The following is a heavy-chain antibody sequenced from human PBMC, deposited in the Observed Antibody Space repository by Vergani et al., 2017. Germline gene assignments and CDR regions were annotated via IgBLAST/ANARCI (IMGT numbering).Heavy chain of an antibody. CDR2: ISGSGGST. CDR1: GFTFSSYA. Sequence: EVQLLESGGGLVQPGGSLRLSCAASGFTFSSYAMSWVRQAPGKGLEWVSAISGSGGSTYYADSVKGRFTISRDNSKTTRYLQMNSLRAEDTAVYYCARGISSSWLLFDYWGQGTLVTVSS. D-gene: IGHD6-13*01. J-gene: IGHJ4*02. V-gene: IGHV3-23*01. CDR3: ARGISSSWLLFDY.